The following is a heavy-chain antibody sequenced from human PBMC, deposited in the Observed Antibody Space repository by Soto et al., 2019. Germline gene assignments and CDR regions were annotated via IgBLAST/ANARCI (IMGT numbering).Heavy chain of an antibody. Sequence: QVQLVQSGAEVKKPGASVKVSCKASGYTFTSYGISWVRQAPGQGLEWMGWISAYNGNTNYAQKLQGRVTMTTDTPTSTAYMKLRSLKSDDTAVYYCAIVYGGNSRVPPDYWGQGTLVTVSS. J-gene: IGHJ4*02. CDR1: GYTFTSYG. D-gene: IGHD4-17*01. V-gene: IGHV1-18*01. CDR3: AIVYGGNSRVPPDY. CDR2: ISAYNGNT.